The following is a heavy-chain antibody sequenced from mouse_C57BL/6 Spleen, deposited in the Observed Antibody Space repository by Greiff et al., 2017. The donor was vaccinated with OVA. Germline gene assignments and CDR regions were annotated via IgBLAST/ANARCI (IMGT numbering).Heavy chain of an antibody. D-gene: IGHD5-5*01. J-gene: IGHJ2*01. CDR3: ARDTTSFDY. Sequence: EVQLVESGPELVKPGASVKMSCKASGYTFTDYNMHWVKQSHGKSLEWIGYINPNNGGTSYNQKFKGKATLTVNKSSSTAYMELRSLTSEDSAVYYCARDTTSFDYWGQGTTLTVSS. CDR2: INPNNGGT. CDR1: GYTFTDYN. V-gene: IGHV1-22*01.